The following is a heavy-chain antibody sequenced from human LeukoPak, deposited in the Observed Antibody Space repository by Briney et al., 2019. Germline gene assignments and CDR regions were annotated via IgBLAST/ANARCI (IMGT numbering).Heavy chain of an antibody. D-gene: IGHD7-27*01. J-gene: IGHJ2*01. Sequence: PGGSLRLSCEVSGFTFSTYGMTWVRQAPGKGLEWVSGITGSSTWTYYADSVKGRFTISRDNSNNTLHLQMNSLRAEDTAIYYCARELVSLGTGYFDLWGRGTLVTVSS. V-gene: IGHV3-23*01. CDR1: GFTFSTYG. CDR2: ITGSSTWT. CDR3: ARELVSLGTGYFDL.